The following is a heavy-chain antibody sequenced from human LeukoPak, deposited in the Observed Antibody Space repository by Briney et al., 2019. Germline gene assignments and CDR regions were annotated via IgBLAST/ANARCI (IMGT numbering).Heavy chain of an antibody. V-gene: IGHV4-34*01. CDR1: GGSFSGYY. J-gene: IGHJ4*02. Sequence: SETLSLTCAVYGGSFSGYYWSWIRQPPGKGLEWIGEINHSGSTNYNPSLKSRVTISVDTSKNQFSLKLSSVTAADTAVYYCASMLRFFEWLLSALLLWGQGTLVTVSS. CDR2: INHSGST. D-gene: IGHD3-3*01. CDR3: ASMLRFFEWLLSALLL.